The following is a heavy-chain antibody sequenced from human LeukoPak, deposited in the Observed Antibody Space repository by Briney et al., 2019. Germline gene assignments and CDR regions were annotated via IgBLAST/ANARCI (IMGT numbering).Heavy chain of an antibody. D-gene: IGHD4-17*01. CDR2: ISYSGST. Sequence: SQTLSLTCTVSGDSISSYYWSWVRQPPGKGLEWIGYISYSGSTNYNPSLKSRVTISVDTSRNQFSLRLTSVTAADTAVYYCARQGSLTTVTTQFDYWGQGTLVTVSS. V-gene: IGHV4-59*08. J-gene: IGHJ4*02. CDR1: GDSISSYY. CDR3: ARQGSLTTVTTQFDY.